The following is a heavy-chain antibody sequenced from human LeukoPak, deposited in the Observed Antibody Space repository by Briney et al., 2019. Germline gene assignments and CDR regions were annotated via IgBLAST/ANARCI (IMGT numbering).Heavy chain of an antibody. CDR3: AREVVRAFDY. J-gene: IGHJ4*02. CDR2: IYTSGST. CDR1: GGSISSGSYY. Sequence: PSETLSLTCTVSGGSISSGSYYWSWIRQPAGKGLEWIGRIYTSGSTNYNPSLKSRVTISVDTSKNQFSLKLSSVTAADTAVYYCAREVVRAFDYWGQGTLVTVSS. V-gene: IGHV4-61*02.